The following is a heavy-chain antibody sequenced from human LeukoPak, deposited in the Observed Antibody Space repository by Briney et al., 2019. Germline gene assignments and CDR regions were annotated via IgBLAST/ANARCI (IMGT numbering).Heavy chain of an antibody. CDR1: GFTFSTYG. CDR2: IWNDGTNK. D-gene: IGHD2-15*01. V-gene: IGHV3-33*01. J-gene: IGHJ6*02. Sequence: PGGSLRLSCAASGFTFSTYGMHWVRQAPGKGLEWVSVIWNDGTNKYYANSVKGRFTISRDNSKNTLYLQMNSLRAEDTSVYHCARARAPATSYFYGMDVWGQGTTVTVSS. CDR3: ARARAPATSYFYGMDV.